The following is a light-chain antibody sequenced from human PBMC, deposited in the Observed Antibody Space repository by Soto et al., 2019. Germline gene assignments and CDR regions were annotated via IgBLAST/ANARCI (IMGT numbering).Light chain of an antibody. CDR2: EVS. CDR1: SSGIRDYNY. J-gene: IGLJ1*01. V-gene: IGLV2-14*01. CDR3: SSKSHDL. Sequence: QCVLSHPASVSRSPGHSITISCTGTSSGIRDYNYVSWYQQLPGNAPKLIMYEVSNRPSGISNRFSGSKSGNTASLTISGLQAEDEADYYCSSKSHDLFGTGTKVTVL.